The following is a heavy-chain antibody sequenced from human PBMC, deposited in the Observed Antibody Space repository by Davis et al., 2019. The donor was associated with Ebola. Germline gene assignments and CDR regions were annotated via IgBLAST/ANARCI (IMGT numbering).Heavy chain of an antibody. D-gene: IGHD3-22*01. CDR3: ARTVPDWHDSSGYSRNGRFDC. Sequence: GESLKISCAASGFTFTSYAMGWVRQAPGKGLEWVSTISASAGSTFYADSVNGRFTISRDNSKNTLFLQMNSLRAEDTAVYYCARTVPDWHDSSGYSRNGRFDCWGQGSLVTVSS. CDR2: ISASAGST. V-gene: IGHV3-23*01. J-gene: IGHJ4*02. CDR1: GFTFTSYA.